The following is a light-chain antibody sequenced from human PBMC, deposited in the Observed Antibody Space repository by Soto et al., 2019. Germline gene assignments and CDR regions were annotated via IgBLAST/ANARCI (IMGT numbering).Light chain of an antibody. CDR2: QAS. CDR1: QSISSG. CDR3: QQYRADPWT. Sequence: DIQMTQSPSRLSASVGDRVILTCRASQSISSGLAWYQQKPGRAPKLLIYQASSLDSEVPSRYSGSGSGTELTLIISTLQPDDFPTYYCQQYRADPWTFGQGTKVEIK. J-gene: IGKJ1*01. V-gene: IGKV1-5*03.